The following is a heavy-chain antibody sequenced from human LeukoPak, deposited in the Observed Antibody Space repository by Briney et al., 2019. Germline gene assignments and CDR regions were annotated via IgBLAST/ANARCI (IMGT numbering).Heavy chain of an antibody. D-gene: IGHD3-10*01. CDR1: GFTFSSYS. CDR3: ARARVTPLLWFGEIPGDFDY. Sequence: GGSLRLSCAASGFTFSSYSMNWVRQAPGKGLGWVSYISSSSSTIYYADSVKGRFTISRDNAKNSLYLQMNSLRAEDTAVYYCARARVTPLLWFGEIPGDFDYWGQGTLVTVSS. CDR2: ISSSSSTI. V-gene: IGHV3-48*01. J-gene: IGHJ4*02.